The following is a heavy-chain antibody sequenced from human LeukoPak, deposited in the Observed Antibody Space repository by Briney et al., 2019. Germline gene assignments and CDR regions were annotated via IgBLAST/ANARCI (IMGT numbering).Heavy chain of an antibody. J-gene: IGHJ3*02. CDR3: AKALTRWAFDM. Sequence: GGSLRLSCAASGFSFSDYDMSWVRQAPGKGLEWVSSMSLSTSGKTYADSVKGRFTVSTDKARNTLYLQMDSLRAEDTAMYYCAKALTRWAFDMWGQGSMVTVSS. V-gene: IGHV3-23*01. CDR1: GFSFSDYD. D-gene: IGHD3-16*01. CDR2: MSLSTSGK.